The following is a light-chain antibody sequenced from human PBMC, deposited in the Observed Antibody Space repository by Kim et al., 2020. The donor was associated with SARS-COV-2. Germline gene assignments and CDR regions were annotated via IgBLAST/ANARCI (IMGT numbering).Light chain of an antibody. CDR1: SGSSASNY. Sequence: GQTVTIPCTRSSGSSASNYGQWYQQRPGSAPTTVIYEDNHRPSAVPDRFSGSNDSSANSPSLTISGLTTEDEADDYCQSYDSSSWVFGGGTQLTVL. V-gene: IGLV6-57*03. CDR2: EDN. CDR3: QSYDSSSWV. J-gene: IGLJ3*02.